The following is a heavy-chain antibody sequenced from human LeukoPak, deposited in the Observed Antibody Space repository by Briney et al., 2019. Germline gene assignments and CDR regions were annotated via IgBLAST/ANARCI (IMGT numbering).Heavy chain of an antibody. J-gene: IGHJ4*02. V-gene: IGHV1-2*02. CDR3: ARAGSTSYDFWSGYYLFDY. D-gene: IGHD3-3*01. CDR2: INPNSGGT. CDR1: GYTFTGYY. Sequence: ASVKVSCKASGYTFTGYYMHWVRQAPGQGLEWMGWINPNSGGTNYAQKFQGRVTMTRDTSISTAYMELSRLRSDDTAVYYCARAGSTSYDFWSGYYLFDYWGQGTLVTVSS.